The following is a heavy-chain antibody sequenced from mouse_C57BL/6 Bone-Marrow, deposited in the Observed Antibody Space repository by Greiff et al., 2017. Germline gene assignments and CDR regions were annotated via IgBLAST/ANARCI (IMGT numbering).Heavy chain of an antibody. CDR3: ARHSWDDYCDY. Sequence: EVQRVESGGGLVKPGGSLKLSCAASGFTFSSYTMSWVRQTPEKRLEWVATISGGGGNTYYPDSVKGRFTISRDNAKTTLYLQMSSLRAEDTAVDYCARHSWDDYCDYGGQGTTLTVSS. V-gene: IGHV5-9*04. J-gene: IGHJ2*01. CDR1: GFTFSSYT. D-gene: IGHD4-1*01. CDR2: ISGGGGNT.